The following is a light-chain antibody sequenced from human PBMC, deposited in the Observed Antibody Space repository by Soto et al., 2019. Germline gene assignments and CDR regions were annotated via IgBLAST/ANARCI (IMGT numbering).Light chain of an antibody. Sequence: EIVLTQSPATLSLSPGERATLSCRASQSVSSYLAWYQQKPGQAPRLLIYDASNRATSIPARFSGSGSGTDFTLTISSLEPEDFAFYYCQQRSNWPYTFGQGTKLEIK. J-gene: IGKJ2*01. CDR3: QQRSNWPYT. CDR2: DAS. CDR1: QSVSSY. V-gene: IGKV3-11*01.